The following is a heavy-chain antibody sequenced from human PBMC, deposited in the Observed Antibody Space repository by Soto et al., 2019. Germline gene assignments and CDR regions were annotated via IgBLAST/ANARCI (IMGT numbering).Heavy chain of an antibody. Sequence: SETLSLTCAVSGGSISSGGYSWSWIRQPPGKGLEWIGYIYHSGSTYYNPSLKSRVTISVDRSKNQFSLKLSSVTAAATPVYYCARAMTTVTTLDYWGQGTLVPVSS. J-gene: IGHJ4*02. CDR2: IYHSGST. CDR1: GGSISSGGYS. V-gene: IGHV4-30-2*01. D-gene: IGHD4-17*01. CDR3: ARAMTTVTTLDY.